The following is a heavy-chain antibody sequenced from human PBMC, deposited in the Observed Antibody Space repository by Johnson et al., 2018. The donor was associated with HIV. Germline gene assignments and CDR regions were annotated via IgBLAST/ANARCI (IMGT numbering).Heavy chain of an antibody. J-gene: IGHJ3*02. CDR3: AKGGGSYSDAFDI. Sequence: VQLVESGGGVVQPGRSLRLSCAASGFTFSSYAMHWVRQAPGKGLEWVAVISYDGSNKYDADSVKGRFTISRDNSKNTLYLQMNSLRAEDTAVYYCAKGGGSYSDAFDIWGQGTMVTVSS. CDR2: ISYDGSNK. D-gene: IGHD1-26*01. V-gene: IGHV3-30*04. CDR1: GFTFSSYA.